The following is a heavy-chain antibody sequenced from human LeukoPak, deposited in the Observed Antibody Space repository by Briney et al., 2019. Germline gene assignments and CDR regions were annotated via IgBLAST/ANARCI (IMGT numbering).Heavy chain of an antibody. Sequence: GGSLRLSCAASGFTFSSYWISWVRQAPGKGLEWVANIKQDGSEKYYVDSVKGRFTISRDNAKNSLYLQMNSLRAEDTAVYYCASSRYGDFGDYWCQRTLVTVSS. CDR2: IKQDGSEK. V-gene: IGHV3-7*01. CDR3: ASSRYGDFGDY. J-gene: IGHJ4*02. D-gene: IGHD4-17*01. CDR1: GFTFSSYW.